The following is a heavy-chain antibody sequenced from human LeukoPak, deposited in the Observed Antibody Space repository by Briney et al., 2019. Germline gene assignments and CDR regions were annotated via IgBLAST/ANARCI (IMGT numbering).Heavy chain of an antibody. D-gene: IGHD3-22*01. Sequence: PSETLSLTCTVSGGSLSSYYWSWIRQPPGKGLEWIGYIYYSGSTNYNPSLKRRVIISIDTSKNQFSLKLSSVTAADTAVYYCARGVDYYDTSYYFDYWGQGTLVTVAS. J-gene: IGHJ4*02. CDR1: GGSLSSYY. V-gene: IGHV4-59*01. CDR3: ARGVDYYDTSYYFDY. CDR2: IYYSGST.